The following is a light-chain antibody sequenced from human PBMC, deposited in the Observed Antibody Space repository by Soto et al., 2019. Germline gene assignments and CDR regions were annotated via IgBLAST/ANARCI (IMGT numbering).Light chain of an antibody. Sequence: QSVLTQPPSVSAAPGQKVTISCSGSSSNIGNNFVSWYQQLPGTAPKPLIYDNNKRPSGIPDRFSGSKSGTSATLDITGLQTGDEADYYCGTWDSSLSAFVFGTGTKVTVL. CDR3: GTWDSSLSAFV. V-gene: IGLV1-51*01. CDR2: DNN. CDR1: SSNIGNNF. J-gene: IGLJ1*01.